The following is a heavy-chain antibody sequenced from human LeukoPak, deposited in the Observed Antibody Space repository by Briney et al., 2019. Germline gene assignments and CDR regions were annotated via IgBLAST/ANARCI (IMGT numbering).Heavy chain of an antibody. Sequence: GGSLRLSCAASGFTFSNAWMSWVRHAPGKGLEWVGRIKSKTDGGTTDYAAPVKGRFTISRDDSKNTLYLQMNSLKTEDTAVYYCTTDTLQSYSNYGVRPEDIYYYYMDVWGKGTTVTISS. CDR1: GFTFSNAW. CDR2: IKSKTDGGTT. V-gene: IGHV3-15*01. J-gene: IGHJ6*03. D-gene: IGHD4-11*01. CDR3: TTDTLQSYSNYGVRPEDIYYYYMDV.